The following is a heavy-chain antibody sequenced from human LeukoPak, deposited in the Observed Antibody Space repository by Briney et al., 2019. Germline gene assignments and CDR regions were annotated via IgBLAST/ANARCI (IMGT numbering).Heavy chain of an antibody. CDR2: IYHSGST. Sequence: SETLSLTCAVPGGSIGSGGYSWSWIRQPPGKGLEWIGYIYHSGSTYYNPSLKSRVTISVDRSKNQFSLKLSSVTAADTAVYYCARVRRYCSGGSCHSEFFDYWGQGTLVTVSS. V-gene: IGHV4-30-2*01. CDR3: ARVRRYCSGGSCHSEFFDY. D-gene: IGHD2-15*01. J-gene: IGHJ4*02. CDR1: GGSIGSGGYS.